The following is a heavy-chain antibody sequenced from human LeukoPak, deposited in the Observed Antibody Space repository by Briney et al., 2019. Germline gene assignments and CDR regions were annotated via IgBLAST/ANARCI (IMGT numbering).Heavy chain of an antibody. Sequence: PGGSLRLSCAGSGFNFRDYAISWVRQAPGKGLVWVSVISGSGSRTSYADSVKGRFTISRDNSRNTLYLEMKNLRVEITGVYYCARDGIPYDDSGYSNWLDPCRKGTQVTVSS. CDR2: ISGSGSRT. CDR3: ARDGIPYDDSGYSNWLDP. V-gene: IGHV3-23*01. J-gene: IGHJ5*02. CDR1: GFNFRDYA. D-gene: IGHD3-22*01.